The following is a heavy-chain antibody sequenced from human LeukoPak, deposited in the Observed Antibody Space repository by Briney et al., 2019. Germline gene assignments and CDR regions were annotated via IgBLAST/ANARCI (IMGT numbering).Heavy chain of an antibody. CDR3: ARNKIGQLWFGELYDY. V-gene: IGHV3-23*01. CDR1: GFSFSSYA. Sequence: GGSLRLSCVASGFSFSSYAVSWVRQAPGKGLEWVSGMSSSGSETHHADSVKGRFTISRDNSKNSLYLQMNSLRAEDTAVYYSARNKIGQLWFGELYDYWGQGTLVTVSS. D-gene: IGHD3-10*01. J-gene: IGHJ4*02. CDR2: MSSSGSET.